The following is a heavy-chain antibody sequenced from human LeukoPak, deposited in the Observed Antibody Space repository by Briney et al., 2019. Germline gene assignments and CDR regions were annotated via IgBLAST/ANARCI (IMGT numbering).Heavy chain of an antibody. CDR3: ARVGGSGYPNWFDP. V-gene: IGHV4-38-2*02. D-gene: IGHD3-22*01. CDR1: GGSISSGYY. Sequence: SETLSLTCTVSGGSISSGYYWGWIREPPGKGLEWIGSIYHSGSTYYNPSLKSRVTISVDTSKNQFSLKLSSVTAADTAVYYCARVGGSGYPNWFDPWGQGTLVTVSS. CDR2: IYHSGST. J-gene: IGHJ5*02.